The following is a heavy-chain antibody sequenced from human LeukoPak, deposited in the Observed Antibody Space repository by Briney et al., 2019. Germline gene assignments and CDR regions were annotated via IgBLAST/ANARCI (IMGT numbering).Heavy chain of an antibody. Sequence: GGSLRLSCAASGFALSNHWMIWVRQAPGKGLEWVSSISSSSSYIYYADSVKGRFTISRDNAKNSLYLQMNSLRAEDTAVYYCARRGYDSSSFDYWGQGTLVAVSS. CDR2: ISSSSSYI. V-gene: IGHV3-21*01. J-gene: IGHJ4*02. CDR3: ARRGYDSSSFDY. CDR1: GFALSNHW. D-gene: IGHD3-22*01.